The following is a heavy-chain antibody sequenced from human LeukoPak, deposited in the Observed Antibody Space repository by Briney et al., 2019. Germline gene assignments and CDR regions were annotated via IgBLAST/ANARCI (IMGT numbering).Heavy chain of an antibody. D-gene: IGHD5-12*01. V-gene: IGHV3-30*02. CDR3: AKDRGYSGYDWFDY. J-gene: IGHJ4*02. CDR1: GFTYSSYG. CDR2: IRYDGSNK. Sequence: GGSLRLSCAASGFTYSSYGMHWVRQAPGKGLEWVAFIRYDGSNKYYADSVKGRFTISRDNSKNTLYLQMNSLRAEDTAVYYCAKDRGYSGYDWFDYWGQGTLVTVSS.